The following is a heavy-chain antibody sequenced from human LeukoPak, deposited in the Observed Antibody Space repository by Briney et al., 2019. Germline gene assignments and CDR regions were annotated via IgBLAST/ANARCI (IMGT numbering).Heavy chain of an antibody. D-gene: IGHD3-22*01. CDR1: GYSISSGYY. J-gene: IGHJ4*02. CDR3: ARNSGYYVY. CDR2: IYHSGST. Sequence: SETLSLTCTVSGYSISSGYYWGWIRQPPGKGLEWIGSIYHSGSTYHNPSLKSRVTISVDTSKNQFSLKLRSVTAADTAVYYCARNSGYYVYWGQGTLVTVSS. V-gene: IGHV4-38-2*02.